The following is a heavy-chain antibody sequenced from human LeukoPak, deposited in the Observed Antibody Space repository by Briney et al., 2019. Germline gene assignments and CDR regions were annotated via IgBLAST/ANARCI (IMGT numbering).Heavy chain of an antibody. D-gene: IGHD2-2*01. CDR1: GYTFTHYY. J-gene: IGHJ5*02. CDR3: ARQAGMSLGYRLLRSRSNWFDP. V-gene: IGHV1-2*02. CDR2: INPNRSCT. Sequence: ASVKVSCKAFGYTFTHYYLHWVRQAPGHALEWMGWINPNRSCTNYAQKFQGRVTMTRDACMSTVYMELSRRRSDDTAVYFCARQAGMSLGYRLLRSRSNWFDPWGQGTLVTVSS.